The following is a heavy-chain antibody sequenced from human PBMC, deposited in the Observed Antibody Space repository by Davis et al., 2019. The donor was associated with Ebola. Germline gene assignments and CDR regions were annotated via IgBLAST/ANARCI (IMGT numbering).Heavy chain of an antibody. V-gene: IGHV1-69*13. D-gene: IGHD3-22*01. Sequence: SVKVSCKASGYMFTFYFMHWVRQAPGQGLEWMGGIIPMFRSPNYAQKFQDRVTITADESTRTVYLELSSLRSEDTAVYYCARVQTGYYFDSSDSPSWFAPWGQGTLVTVSS. CDR1: GYMFTFYF. J-gene: IGHJ5*02. CDR2: IIPMFRSP. CDR3: ARVQTGYYFDSSDSPSWFAP.